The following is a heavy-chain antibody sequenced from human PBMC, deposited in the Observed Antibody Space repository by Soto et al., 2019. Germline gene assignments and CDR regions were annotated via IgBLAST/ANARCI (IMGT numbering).Heavy chain of an antibody. Sequence: VQLLESGGGLLQPGGSLRLSCAASGFTFSTYAMTWVRQAPGKGPEWVSSVSGSGGNTLYADSVKGRFTISRDNSKNTLYLQMNSLRAGVTAVYYCAKGRAPSGWYPPYYYGMDVWGQGTTVIVSS. V-gene: IGHV3-23*01. CDR2: VSGSGGNT. J-gene: IGHJ6*02. D-gene: IGHD6-19*01. CDR3: AKGRAPSGWYPPYYYGMDV. CDR1: GFTFSTYA.